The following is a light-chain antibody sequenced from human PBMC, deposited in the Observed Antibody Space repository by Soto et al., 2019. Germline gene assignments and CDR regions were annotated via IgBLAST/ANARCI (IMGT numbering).Light chain of an antibody. Sequence: QSVLTQPPSASGTPGQRITISCSGSSSNIGSHTVNWHQQVPGTAPKLMIYEGIKRPSGVSNRFSGSKSGNTAFLTISGLQAEDEADYYCCSYAGSGTDNYVFGSGTKLTVL. V-gene: IGLV2-23*01. J-gene: IGLJ1*01. CDR3: CSYAGSGTDNYV. CDR1: SSNIGSHT. CDR2: EGI.